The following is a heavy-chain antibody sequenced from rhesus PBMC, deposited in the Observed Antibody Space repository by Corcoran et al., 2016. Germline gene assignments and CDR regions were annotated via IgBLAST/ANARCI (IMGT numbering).Heavy chain of an antibody. V-gene: IGHV4-160*01. Sequence: QVQLPESGPGLVKPSETLSLTCAVSGGSISSNYGSWIRQAPGKGLEWIGRIYGSGGSTDYNPSLKSRVTISTDTSKNQFSLKLSSVTAADTAVYYCAREGAVAATDYWGQGVLVTVSS. CDR2: IYGSGGST. CDR3: AREGAVAATDY. CDR1: GGSISSNY. J-gene: IGHJ4*01. D-gene: IGHD4-29*01.